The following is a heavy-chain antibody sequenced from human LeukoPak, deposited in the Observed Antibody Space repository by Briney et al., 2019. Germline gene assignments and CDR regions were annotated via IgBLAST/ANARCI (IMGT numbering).Heavy chain of an antibody. J-gene: IGHJ4*02. CDR2: IWHDGSHK. V-gene: IGHV3-33*01. Sequence: GGSLRLSCAASGFSFNTYAMHWVRQAPGQGLEWVALIWHDGSHKSYSNSVRGQFTISRDNSKNTVYLQMNNLRPEDTAVYYCAREIFCSGSYPDFWGQGTLVTVSS. CDR3: AREIFCSGSYPDF. D-gene: IGHD3-10*02. CDR1: GFSFNTYA.